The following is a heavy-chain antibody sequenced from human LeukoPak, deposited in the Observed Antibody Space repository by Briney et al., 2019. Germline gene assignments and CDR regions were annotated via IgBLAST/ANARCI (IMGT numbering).Heavy chain of an antibody. CDR2: THSSGST. CDR1: GGSLSNDF. CDR3: ARHPGGNPAFRFDY. Sequence: SETLSLTCTVSGGSLSNDFWRWTRQPPGKGLEWIGYTHSSGSTNYNPSLKSRVTISVDTSKNQFSLKLNSVTAADTAVYYCARHPGGNPAFRFDYWGQGTLVTASS. D-gene: IGHD4-23*01. V-gene: IGHV4-59*08. J-gene: IGHJ4*02.